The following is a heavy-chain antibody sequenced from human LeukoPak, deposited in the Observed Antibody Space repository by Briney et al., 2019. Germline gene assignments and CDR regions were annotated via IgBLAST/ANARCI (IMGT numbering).Heavy chain of an antibody. V-gene: IGHV4-34*01. Sequence: SETLPLTCAVYGGSFSGYYWSWIRQPPGKGLEWIGEINHSGSTNYNPSLKSRVTISVDTSKNQFSLKLSSVTAADTAVYYCARGRYSHQYYYDSSGYYRTFDYWGQGTLVTVSS. D-gene: IGHD3-22*01. CDR1: GGSFSGYY. CDR2: INHSGST. J-gene: IGHJ4*02. CDR3: ARGRYSHQYYYDSSGYYRTFDY.